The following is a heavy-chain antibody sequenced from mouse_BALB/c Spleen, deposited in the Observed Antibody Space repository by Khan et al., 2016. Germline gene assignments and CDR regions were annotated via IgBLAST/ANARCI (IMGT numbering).Heavy chain of an antibody. Sequence: EVQLQESGGGLVQPGGSLKLSYAASGFDFSRYWMNWVRQAPGKGLEWIGEINPDSSTINYTPSLKDKFIISRDNAKNTLYLQMRKVRSEDTALYYCARLYYYGCVDYWGQGTTLTVSS. CDR3: ARLYYYGCVDY. CDR2: INPDSSTI. J-gene: IGHJ2*01. V-gene: IGHV4-1*02. D-gene: IGHD1-1*01. CDR1: GFDFSRYW.